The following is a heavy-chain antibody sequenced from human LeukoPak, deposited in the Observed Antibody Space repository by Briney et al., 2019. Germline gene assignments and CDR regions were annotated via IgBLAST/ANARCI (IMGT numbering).Heavy chain of an antibody. D-gene: IGHD3-16*01. CDR3: AREGDPGYFDY. CDR2: IYYSGST. J-gene: IGHJ4*02. V-gene: IGHV4-39*07. CDR1: GGSISSSSYY. Sequence: PSETLSLTCTVSGGSISSSSYYWGWIRQPPGKGLEWIGSIYYSGSTYYNPSLKSRVTISVDTSKNQFSLKLSSVTAADTAVYYCAREGDPGYFDYWGQGTLVTVSS.